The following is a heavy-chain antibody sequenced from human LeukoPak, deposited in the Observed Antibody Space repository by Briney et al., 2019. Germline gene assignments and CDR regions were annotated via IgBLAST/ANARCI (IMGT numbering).Heavy chain of an antibody. Sequence: PSETLSLTCTVSGGSISSSSYYWGWIRQPPGKGLEWIGSIYYSGSTYYNPSLKSRVTISVDTSKNQFSLKLSSVTAADTAVYYSARLGSGWYEDYWGQGTLVTVSS. J-gene: IGHJ4*02. CDR3: ARLGSGWYEDY. D-gene: IGHD6-19*01. CDR1: GGSISSSSYY. V-gene: IGHV4-39*01. CDR2: IYYSGST.